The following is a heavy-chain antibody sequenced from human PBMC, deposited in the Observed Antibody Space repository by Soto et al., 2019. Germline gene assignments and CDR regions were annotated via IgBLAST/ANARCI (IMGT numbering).Heavy chain of an antibody. J-gene: IGHJ6*02. D-gene: IGHD5-12*01. Sequence: QVQLQESGPGLLEPSGTLALSCGVSGGSISSSNWWSRIRQPPGKGLEWIGEIYHSGSTNYNPSLKSRVTISVDKSKNQFSLKLSSVTAADTAVYYCARVVATIYYYGMDVWGQGTTVTVSS. CDR2: IYHSGST. CDR3: ARVVATIYYYGMDV. V-gene: IGHV4-4*02. CDR1: GGSISSSNW.